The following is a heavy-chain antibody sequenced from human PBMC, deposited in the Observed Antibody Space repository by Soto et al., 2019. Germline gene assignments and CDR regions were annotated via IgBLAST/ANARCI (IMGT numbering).Heavy chain of an antibody. D-gene: IGHD6-19*01. Sequence: QVQLVQSGAEEKKPGASVKVSCKASGYTFTSYAMHWVRQAPGQRLEWMGWINAGNGNTKYSQKFQGRVTITRDTSASTAYMELSSLRSEDTAVYYCARAAAVAADFDYWGQGTLVTVSS. CDR2: INAGNGNT. CDR1: GYTFTSYA. CDR3: ARAAAVAADFDY. J-gene: IGHJ4*02. V-gene: IGHV1-3*05.